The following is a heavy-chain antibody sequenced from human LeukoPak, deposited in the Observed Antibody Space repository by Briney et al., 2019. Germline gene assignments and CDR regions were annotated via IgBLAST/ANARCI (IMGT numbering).Heavy chain of an antibody. CDR1: GFTFSDYY. D-gene: IGHD3-22*01. V-gene: IGHV3-11*04. J-gene: IGHJ4*02. CDR2: ISSSGSTI. CDR3: ARDAPYYYDSSGYRLSYFDY. Sequence: PGGSLRLSCAASGFTFSDYYMSWIRQAPGKGLEWVSYISSSGSTIYYADSVKGRFTISRDNSKNTLFLQMNSLRAEDTAVYYCARDAPYYYDSSGYRLSYFDYWGQGTLVTVSS.